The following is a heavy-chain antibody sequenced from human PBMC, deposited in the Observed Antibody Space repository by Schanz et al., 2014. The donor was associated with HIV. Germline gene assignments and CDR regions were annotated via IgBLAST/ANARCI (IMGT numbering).Heavy chain of an antibody. J-gene: IGHJ4*02. V-gene: IGHV3-23*01. CDR3: AKGGPTVLTGFDQ. Sequence: EVQLLESGGDLAQPGDSLRLSCVASGFVFRDFAMAWVRQAPGKGLEWVSAVTSSGASTNSADSVKGRFTISRDNSKKTLYLHMRSLGVGDTAVYYCAKGGPTVLTGFDQWGQGTLVTVSS. CDR1: GFVFRDFA. CDR2: VTSSGAST. D-gene: IGHD4-17*01.